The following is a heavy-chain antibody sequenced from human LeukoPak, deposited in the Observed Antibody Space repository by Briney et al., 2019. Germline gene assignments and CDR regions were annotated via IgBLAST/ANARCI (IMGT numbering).Heavy chain of an antibody. CDR1: GFTFSSYA. J-gene: IGHJ4*02. V-gene: IGHV3-30*04. CDR2: ISYDGSNK. CDR3: ASRRLLPEN. Sequence: PGGSLRLSCAASGFTFSSYAMHWVRQAPGKGLEWVAVISYDGSNKYYADSVKGRFTISRDNSKNTLYLQMNSLRAEDTAVYYCASRRLLPENWGQGTLVTVSS. D-gene: IGHD2-21*02.